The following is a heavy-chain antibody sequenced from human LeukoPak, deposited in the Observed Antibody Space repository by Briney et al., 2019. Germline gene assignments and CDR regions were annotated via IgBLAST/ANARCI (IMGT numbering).Heavy chain of an antibody. J-gene: IGHJ6*03. V-gene: IGHV3-7*01. Sequence: PGGSLRLSCAASGFTFSSYWMTWVRQTPGKGLEWVANIKQDGSEKYYMDSVKGRLTISRDNAKNSLYLQVNSLRAEDTAVYFCARITIQHYYYYMDVWGEGTTVTVSS. CDR1: GFTFSSYW. CDR3: ARITIQHYYYYMDV. CDR2: IKQDGSEK. D-gene: IGHD5-18*01.